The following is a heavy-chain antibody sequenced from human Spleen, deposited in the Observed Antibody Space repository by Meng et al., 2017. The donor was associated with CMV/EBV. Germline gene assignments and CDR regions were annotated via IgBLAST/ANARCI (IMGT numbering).Heavy chain of an antibody. J-gene: IGHJ5*02. CDR2: FIPIFGTT. CDR3: ASEELELGTS. CDR1: GGTINTYT. D-gene: IGHD1-7*01. V-gene: IGHV1-69*05. Sequence: KVSCKASGGTINTYTINWVRQAPGQGLEWMGRFIPIFGTTNYAPKFQGRATLSTDESTSTMYMELNSLKSQDTAIYYCASEELELGTSWGQGTLVTVSS.